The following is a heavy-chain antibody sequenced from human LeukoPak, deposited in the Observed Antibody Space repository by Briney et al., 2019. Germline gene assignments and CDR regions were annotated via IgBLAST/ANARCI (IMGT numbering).Heavy chain of an antibody. CDR2: IYYSGST. CDR3: ARDLGGSRYYYYMDV. CDR1: GGSISSYY. J-gene: IGHJ6*03. V-gene: IGHV4-59*01. Sequence: SETLSLTCTVSGGSISSYYWSWIRQPPGKGLEWIGYIYYSGSTNYNPSLKSRVTISVDTSKNQFSLKLSSVTAADTAVYYCARDLGGSRYYYYMDVWGKGTTVTVSS. D-gene: IGHD3-16*01.